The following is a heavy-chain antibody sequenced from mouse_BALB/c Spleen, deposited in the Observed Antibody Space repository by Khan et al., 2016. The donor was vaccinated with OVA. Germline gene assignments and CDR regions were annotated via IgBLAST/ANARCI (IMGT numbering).Heavy chain of an antibody. CDR2: ISYSGVT. CDR3: ARGNYYGYYFDY. CDR1: GYSITSGYA. D-gene: IGHD1-1*01. V-gene: IGHV3-2*02. J-gene: IGHJ2*01. Sequence: EVQLQESGPDLVKPSQSLSLTCTVTGYSITSGYAWNWIRQFPGNKLEWMGYISYSGVTSYTPSLKSRISITRDTSKNQFFLQLNSVTNEDTATYYCARGNYYGYYFDYWGQGTTLTVSS.